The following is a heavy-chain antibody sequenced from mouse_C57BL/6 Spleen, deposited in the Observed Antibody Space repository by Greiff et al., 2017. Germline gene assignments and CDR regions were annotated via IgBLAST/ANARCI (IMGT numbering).Heavy chain of an antibody. CDR1: GYAFSSYW. CDR3: ARRSYYYGSSYWYFDV. J-gene: IGHJ1*03. CDR2: IYPGDGDT. Sequence: SGAELVKPGASVKISCKASGYAFSSYWMNWVKQRPGKGLEWIGQIYPGDGDTNYNGKFKGKATLTADKSSSTAYMQLSSLTSEDSAVYFCARRSYYYGSSYWYFDVWGTGTTVTVSS. D-gene: IGHD1-1*01. V-gene: IGHV1-80*01.